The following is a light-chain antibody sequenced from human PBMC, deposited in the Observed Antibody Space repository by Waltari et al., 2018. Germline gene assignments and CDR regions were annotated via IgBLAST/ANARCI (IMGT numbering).Light chain of an antibody. V-gene: IGLV2-8*01. J-gene: IGLJ1*01. CDR2: EVS. CDR1: SSDLGSYPY. CDR3: SSYAGSNNFYV. Sequence: YTLTQPPSPSVSPVQSVTISCTCTSSDLGSYPYVSLYQQHPGKAPKRMIYEVSKRPSGVPDRFSGSKSGNTASLTVSGLQAEDEADYYCSSYAGSNNFYVFGNGTKVTVL.